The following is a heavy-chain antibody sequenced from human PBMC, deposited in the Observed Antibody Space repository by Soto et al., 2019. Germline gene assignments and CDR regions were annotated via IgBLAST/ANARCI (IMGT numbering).Heavy chain of an antibody. CDR3: ARVFFGITGTTFSGMDV. CDR1: GYTFTGYY. Sequence: GASVKVSCKASGYTFTGYYMHWVRQAPGQGLEWMGWINPNSGGTNYAQKFQGRVTITADESTSTAYMELSSLRSEDTAVYYCARVFFGITGTTFSGMDVWGQGTTVTVSS. J-gene: IGHJ6*02. V-gene: IGHV1-2*02. CDR2: INPNSGGT. D-gene: IGHD1-20*01.